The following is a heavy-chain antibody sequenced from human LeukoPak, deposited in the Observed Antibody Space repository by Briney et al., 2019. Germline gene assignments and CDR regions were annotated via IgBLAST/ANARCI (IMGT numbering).Heavy chain of an antibody. V-gene: IGHV1-18*01. J-gene: IGHJ5*02. CDR2: ISAYNGNT. Sequence: ASVKVSCKASGYTFTSYGISWVRQAPGQGLEWMGWISAYNGNTNYAQKLQGRVTMTTDTSTSTACMELRSLRSDDTAVYYCARGDIVVVPAALESWGQGTLVTVSS. D-gene: IGHD2-2*01. CDR1: GYTFTSYG. CDR3: ARGDIVVVPAALES.